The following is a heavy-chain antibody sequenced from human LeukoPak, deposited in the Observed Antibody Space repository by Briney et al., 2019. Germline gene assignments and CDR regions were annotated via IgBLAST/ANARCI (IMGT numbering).Heavy chain of an antibody. V-gene: IGHV3-15*01. D-gene: IGHD1-20*01. Sequence: GGSLRLSCAASGFTFSSYAMSWVRQAPGKGLEWVGRIKSKADGETIDYAAPVKGRFTFSRDDSKNMLYLQMNSLKSEDTAVYYCSTLTSRGLSDSWGQGTLVTVSS. CDR3: STLTSRGLSDS. CDR2: IKSKADGETI. CDR1: GFTFSSYA. J-gene: IGHJ4*02.